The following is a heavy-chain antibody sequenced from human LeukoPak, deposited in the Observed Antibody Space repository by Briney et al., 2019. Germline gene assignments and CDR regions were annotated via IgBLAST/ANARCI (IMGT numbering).Heavy chain of an antibody. V-gene: IGHV3-48*01. CDR2: ISSSSSTI. J-gene: IGHJ6*03. CDR1: GFTLSSYA. Sequence: GGSLRLSCAASGFTLSSYAMSWVRQGPGKGLEWVSYISSSSSTIYYADSVKGRFTISRDNAKNSLYLQMNSLRAEDTAVYYCARDRWEMATTTGPYYYYYYMDVWGKGTTVTVSS. CDR3: ARDRWEMATTTGPYYYYYYMDV. D-gene: IGHD5-24*01.